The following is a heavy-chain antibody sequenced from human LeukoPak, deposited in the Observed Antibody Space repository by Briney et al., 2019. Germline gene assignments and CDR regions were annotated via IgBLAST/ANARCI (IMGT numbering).Heavy chain of an antibody. CDR2: IYAGDSGT. D-gene: IGHD5-24*01. V-gene: IGHV5-51*01. Sequence: GESLKISCKASGFRFSNYWIGWVRQMPGEGLEWMGIIYAGDSGTKYSPSFEGQVTVSADKSINTAYLEWSSLKASDTAIYYCARRGNKDGYNYDYYDYWGQGTLVTVSS. CDR1: GFRFSNYW. J-gene: IGHJ4*02. CDR3: ARRGNKDGYNYDYYDY.